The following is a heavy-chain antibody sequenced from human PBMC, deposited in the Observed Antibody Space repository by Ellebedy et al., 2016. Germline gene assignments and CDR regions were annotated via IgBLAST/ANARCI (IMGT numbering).Heavy chain of an antibody. CDR2: LYSGGTI. J-gene: IGHJ4*02. CDR3: AKGNAIPGSEPLDF. CDR1: GFTVSGNY. V-gene: IGHV3-66*01. Sequence: GGSLRLSCAASGFTVSGNYMSWVRQAPGKGLEWVSTLYSGGTILYADSVKGRFTISRDNSKNTLYLQMNSLTVEDTAVYYCAKGNAIPGSEPLDFWGQGTLVTVSS. D-gene: IGHD3-10*01.